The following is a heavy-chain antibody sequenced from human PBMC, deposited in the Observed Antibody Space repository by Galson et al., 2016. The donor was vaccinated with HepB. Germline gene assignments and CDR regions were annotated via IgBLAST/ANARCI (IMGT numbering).Heavy chain of an antibody. J-gene: IGHJ6*02. CDR3: ERGEYDFWSGHYPLAYYAMDV. V-gene: IGHV3-74*01. CDR2: ISSDGSNT. D-gene: IGHD3-3*01. Sequence: SLRLSCAASGFTFSPYWMHWVRQAPGKGLVWVSLISSDGSNTTYADSVKGRFTISRDNAKNTLYLQMNSLRAEDTAVYYCERGEYDFWSGHYPLAYYAMDVWGQGATVTVSS. CDR1: GFTFSPYW.